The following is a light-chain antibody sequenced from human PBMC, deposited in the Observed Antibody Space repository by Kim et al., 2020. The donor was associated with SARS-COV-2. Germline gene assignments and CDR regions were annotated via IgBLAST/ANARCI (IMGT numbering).Light chain of an antibody. Sequence: SPGEKATLSCRASQSVSSSLAWYQQRPGQTPRLLIYGASTRATGIPDRFSGSGSGTDFILTISRLEPEDFAIYYCQQYADSSLRFGGGTKVDIK. J-gene: IGKJ4*01. V-gene: IGKV3-20*01. CDR1: QSVSSS. CDR2: GAS. CDR3: QQYADSSLR.